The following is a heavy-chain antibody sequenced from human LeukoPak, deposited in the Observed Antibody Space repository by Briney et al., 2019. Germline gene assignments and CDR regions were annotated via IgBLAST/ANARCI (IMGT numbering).Heavy chain of an antibody. J-gene: IGHJ4*02. D-gene: IGHD6-6*01. CDR2: ISGSGGSA. CDR3: AKDPRAARAPN. Sequence: GGSLRLSCAASGFTFSSYAMSWVRQAPGKGLEWVSAISGSGGSAYYADSVKGRFTISRDNSKNTLYLQMNSLRAEDTAVYYCAKDPRAARAPNWGQGTLVTVSS. V-gene: IGHV3-23*01. CDR1: GFTFSSYA.